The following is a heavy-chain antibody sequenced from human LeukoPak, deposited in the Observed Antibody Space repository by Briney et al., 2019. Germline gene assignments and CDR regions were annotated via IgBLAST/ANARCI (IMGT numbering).Heavy chain of an antibody. V-gene: IGHV1-2*02. Sequence: ASVKVSCKASGYTFTSYGISWVRQAPGQGLEWMGWINPNSGGTNYAQKFQGRVTMTRDTSISTAYMELSRLRSDDTAVYYCAKGYAGAAAGKDTLDHFDYWGQGTLVTVSS. J-gene: IGHJ4*02. CDR3: AKGYAGAAAGKDTLDHFDY. D-gene: IGHD6-13*01. CDR2: INPNSGGT. CDR1: GYTFTSYG.